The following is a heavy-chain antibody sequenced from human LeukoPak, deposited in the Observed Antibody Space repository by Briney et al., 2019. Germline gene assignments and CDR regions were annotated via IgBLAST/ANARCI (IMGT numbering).Heavy chain of an antibody. Sequence: ASVKVSCKASGGTFSSYAISWVRQAPGQGLEWMGGIIPIFGTANYAQKFQGRVTITTDESTSTAYMELSSLRSEDTAVYYCAREGIVVVPAAIHHAFDIWGQGTMVTVSS. CDR1: GGTFSSYA. J-gene: IGHJ3*02. V-gene: IGHV1-69*05. CDR3: AREGIVVVPAAIHHAFDI. CDR2: IIPIFGTA. D-gene: IGHD2-2*02.